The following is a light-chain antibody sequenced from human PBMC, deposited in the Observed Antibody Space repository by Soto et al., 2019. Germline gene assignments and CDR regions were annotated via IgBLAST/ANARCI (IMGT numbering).Light chain of an antibody. Sequence: EIVMTQSAATLSVSPGERATLSCRPSQSVGSNLAWYQQKPGQAPRLLIYGASSRATGIPDRFSGSGSGTEFTLTISRLEPEDFAVYYCQQYGSSSWTVGQGTKVDSK. CDR2: GAS. CDR1: QSVGSN. V-gene: IGKV3-20*01. CDR3: QQYGSSSWT. J-gene: IGKJ1*01.